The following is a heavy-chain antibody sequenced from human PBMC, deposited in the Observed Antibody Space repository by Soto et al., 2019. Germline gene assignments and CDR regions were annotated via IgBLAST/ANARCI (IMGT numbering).Heavy chain of an antibody. CDR3: AKDIPRYCSGGSCYGDFDY. CDR2: ISYDGSNK. CDR1: GFTFSSYG. Sequence: GGSLRLSCAASGFTFSSYGMHWVRQAPGKGLEWVAVISYDGSNKYYADSVKGRFTISRDNSKNTLYLQMNSLRAEDTAVYYCAKDIPRYCSGGSCYGDFDYWGQGTLVTVSS. J-gene: IGHJ4*02. D-gene: IGHD2-15*01. V-gene: IGHV3-30*18.